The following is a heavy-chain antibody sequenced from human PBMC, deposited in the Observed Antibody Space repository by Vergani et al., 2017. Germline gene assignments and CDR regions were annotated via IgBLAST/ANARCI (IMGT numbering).Heavy chain of an antibody. Sequence: EVQLVESGGGLVKPGGSLRLSCAASGFTFSSYSMNWVRQAPGKGLEWVSSISSSSSYIYYADSVKGRFTISRDNANNSLYLQMNSRRAEDTAVYYCFCGSSMAWFDPWGQGTLVTVSS. J-gene: IGHJ5*02. CDR3: FCGSSMAWFDP. V-gene: IGHV3-21*01. CDR1: GFTFSSYS. CDR2: ISSSSSYI. D-gene: IGHD6-13*01.